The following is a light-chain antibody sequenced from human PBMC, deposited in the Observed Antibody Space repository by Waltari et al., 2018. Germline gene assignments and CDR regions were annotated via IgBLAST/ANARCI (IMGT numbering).Light chain of an antibody. J-gene: IGKJ4*01. CDR3: QQRSRWPT. V-gene: IGKV3-11*01. Sequence: EIVLTQSPATLSLSPGERATLSCRASQSVTTYLAWYQLKPGQAPRLLIYDASNRATGVPARFSGSGSGADFTLTISSLEPEDVAVYYCQQRSRWPTFGGGTKVEIK. CDR2: DAS. CDR1: QSVTTY.